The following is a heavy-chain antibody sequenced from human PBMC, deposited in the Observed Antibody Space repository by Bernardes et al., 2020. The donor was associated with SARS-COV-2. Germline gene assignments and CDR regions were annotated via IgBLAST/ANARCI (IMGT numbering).Heavy chain of an antibody. Sequence: SETLSLTCTVSGVSISSSSYYWGWVRQPPGEGLEWIGSIYKSGTTYYNPSLKSRVTISVDTSNTQFSLRLTSVTAADTAVYFCARLKVLRHLDWSLSWLEFNFLSWGQGTLVTVSS. CDR1: GVSISSSSYY. J-gene: IGHJ4*02. D-gene: IGHD3-9*01. CDR2: IYKSGTT. V-gene: IGHV4-39*01. CDR3: ARLKVLRHLDWSLSWLEFNFLS.